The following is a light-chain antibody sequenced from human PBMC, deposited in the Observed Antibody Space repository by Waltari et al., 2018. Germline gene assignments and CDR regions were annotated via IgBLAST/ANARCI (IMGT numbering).Light chain of an antibody. CDR2: DDS. V-gene: IGLV3-21*02. Sequence: SFVVTQPPSVSVAPGQTARITCGGNNIGKHTVHWYQQKPGQAPVLVVYDDSDRPSGMPGRCSGSNSRNTATLTISRVEAGDEAGYYCQVWDTSDPSLYVFGTGTKVTVL. CDR1: NIGKHT. CDR3: QVWDTSDPSLYV. J-gene: IGLJ1*01.